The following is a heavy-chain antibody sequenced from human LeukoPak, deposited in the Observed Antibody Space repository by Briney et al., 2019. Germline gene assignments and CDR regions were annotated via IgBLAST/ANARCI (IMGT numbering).Heavy chain of an antibody. J-gene: IGHJ4*02. CDR1: GGSISSYY. D-gene: IGHD1-1*01. CDR2: IYYSGST. V-gene: IGHV4-59*08. CDR3: ARLERRHHYFDY. Sequence: SETLSLTCTVSGGSISSYYWSWIRQPPGKGLEWIGYIYYSGSTNYNPSLKSRVTISVDTSKNQFSLKLSSVTAADTAVYYCARLERRHHYFDYWGQGTLVTVSS.